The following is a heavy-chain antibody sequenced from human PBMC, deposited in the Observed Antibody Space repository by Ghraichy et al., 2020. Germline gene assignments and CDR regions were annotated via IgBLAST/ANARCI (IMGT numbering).Heavy chain of an antibody. V-gene: IGHV4-30-4*01. CDR3: ARGLLWFETPYYYGMDV. D-gene: IGHD3-10*01. CDR2: IYYSGST. Sequence: SETLSLTCTVSGGSISSGEYYWSWIRQPPGKGLEWIGYIYYSGSTYYNPSLKSRVTISVDTSKNQFSLKLSSVTAADTAVDYCARGLLWFETPYYYGMDVWGQGTTVTVSS. J-gene: IGHJ6*02. CDR1: GGSISSGEYY.